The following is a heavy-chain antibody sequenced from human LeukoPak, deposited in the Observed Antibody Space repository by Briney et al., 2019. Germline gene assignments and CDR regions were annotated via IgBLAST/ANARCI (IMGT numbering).Heavy chain of an antibody. Sequence: SETLSLTCTVSGGSISSYYWSWIRQPAGKGLEWIGRIYTSGSTNYNSSLKSRVTMSVDTSKNQFSLKLSSVTAADTAVYYCARDRIVVVPAATADYYYYYGMDVWGQGTTVTVSS. V-gene: IGHV4-4*07. CDR1: GGSISSYY. D-gene: IGHD2-2*01. J-gene: IGHJ6*02. CDR2: IYTSGST. CDR3: ARDRIVVVPAATADYYYYYGMDV.